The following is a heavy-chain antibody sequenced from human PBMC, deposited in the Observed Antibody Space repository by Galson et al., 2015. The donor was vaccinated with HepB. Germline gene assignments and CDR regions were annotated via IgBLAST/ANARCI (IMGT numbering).Heavy chain of an antibody. D-gene: IGHD3-22*01. CDR1: GYTFTSYG. Sequence: SVKVSCKASGYTFTSYGISWVRQAPGQGLEWMGWISAYNGNTNYAQKLQGRVTMTTDTSTSTAYMELRSLRSDDTAVYYCARVYYYDSSGPLDYWGQGTLVTVSS. V-gene: IGHV1-18*04. CDR3: ARVYYYDSSGPLDY. CDR2: ISAYNGNT. J-gene: IGHJ4*02.